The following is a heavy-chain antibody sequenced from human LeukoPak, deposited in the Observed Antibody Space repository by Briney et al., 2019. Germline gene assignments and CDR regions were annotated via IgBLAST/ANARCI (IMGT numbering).Heavy chain of an antibody. Sequence: SVKVSCKASGGTFSSYAISWVRQAPGQGLEWMGRIIPIFCTANYAQKFQGRVTITTDESTSTAYMELSSLRSEDTAVYYCARAFLTRTPYSGSYYTGFDYWGQGTLVTVSS. CDR3: ARAFLTRTPYSGSYYTGFDY. CDR2: IIPIFCTA. CDR1: GGTFSSYA. J-gene: IGHJ4*02. V-gene: IGHV1-69*05. D-gene: IGHD1-26*01.